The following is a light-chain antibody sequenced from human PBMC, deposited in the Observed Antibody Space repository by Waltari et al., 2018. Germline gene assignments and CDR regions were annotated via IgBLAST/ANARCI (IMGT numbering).Light chain of an antibody. J-gene: IGLJ3*02. V-gene: IGLV2-14*03. CDR2: DVT. CDR1: ISDIGRYNY. CDR3: SSFTSSSSWV. Sequence: QSALTQPASVSGSPGQSITISCTGTISDIGRYNYVSWFQQRPGKAPKLMIDDVTKRTSCLSNRFSGSKSGNTASLTISVLQTEDEADYYCSSFTSSSSWVFGGGTRLTVL.